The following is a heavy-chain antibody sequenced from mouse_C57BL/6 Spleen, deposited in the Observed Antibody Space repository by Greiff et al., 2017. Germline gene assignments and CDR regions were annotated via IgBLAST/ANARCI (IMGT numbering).Heavy chain of an antibody. V-gene: IGHV1-64*01. J-gene: IGHJ2*01. CDR3: ASGSQFFDY. Sequence: QVQLKQPGAELVKPGASVKLSCKASGYTFTSYWMHWVKQRPGQGLEWIGMIHPNSGSTNYNEKFKSKATLTVDKSSSTAYMQLSSLTSEDSAVYYCASGSQFFDYWGQGTTLTGSS. CDR2: IHPNSGST. CDR1: GYTFTSYW.